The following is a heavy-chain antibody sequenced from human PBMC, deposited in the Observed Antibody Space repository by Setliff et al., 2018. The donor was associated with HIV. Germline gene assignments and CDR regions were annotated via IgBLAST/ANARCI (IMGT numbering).Heavy chain of an antibody. CDR1: NYTLINYG. Sequence: ASVKVSCKASNYTLINYGVSWVRQAPGQGLEWMGWIGSYSGYTIYAQKFQDRLTMTTDTSTTTASMELRSLRSDDTAVYYCVRGHCNSDKCWYTWFDPWGQGTLVTGS. CDR2: IGSYSGYT. V-gene: IGHV1-18*01. CDR3: VRGHCNSDKCWYTWFDP. D-gene: IGHD2-2*01. J-gene: IGHJ5*02.